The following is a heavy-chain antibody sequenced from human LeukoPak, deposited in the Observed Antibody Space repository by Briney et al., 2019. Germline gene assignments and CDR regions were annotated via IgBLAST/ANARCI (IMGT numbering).Heavy chain of an antibody. CDR3: ARDGRWLQSVGAFDI. CDR2: IYYSGST. D-gene: IGHD5-24*01. J-gene: IGHJ3*02. V-gene: IGHV4-59*12. CDR1: GGSISSYY. Sequence: SETLSLTCTVSGGSISSYYWSWIRQPPGKGLEWIGYIYYSGSTNYNPSLKSRVTISVDTSKNQFSLKLSSVTAADTAVYYCARDGRWLQSVGAFDIWGQGTMVTVSS.